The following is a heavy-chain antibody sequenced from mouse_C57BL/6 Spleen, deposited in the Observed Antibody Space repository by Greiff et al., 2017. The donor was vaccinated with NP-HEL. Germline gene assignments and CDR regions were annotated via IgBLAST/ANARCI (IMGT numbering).Heavy chain of an antibody. Sequence: EVQLQQSGAELVKPGASVKLSCTASGFNIKDYYMHWVKQRTEQGLEWIGRIDPEDGETKYAPKFQGKATITADTSSNTAYRQLSSRTSEDTAVYSCALGAAQAWFAYWGQGTLGTVSA. V-gene: IGHV14-2*01. J-gene: IGHJ3*01. CDR3: ALGAAQAWFAY. CDR1: GFNIKDYY. CDR2: IDPEDGET. D-gene: IGHD3-2*02.